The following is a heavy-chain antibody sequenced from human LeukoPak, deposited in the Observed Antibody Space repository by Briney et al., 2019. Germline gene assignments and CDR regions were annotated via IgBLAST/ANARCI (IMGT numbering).Heavy chain of an antibody. D-gene: IGHD6-19*01. J-gene: IGHJ5*02. CDR2: IFYSGRT. V-gene: IGHV4-39*02. CDR1: GGSISSSNYY. CDR3: ARDRYSSGWYSGWFDP. Sequence: SETLSLTCTVSGGSISSSNYYWGWIRQPPGKGLECIGSIFYSGRTYYNPSLKSRVTISVDTSKIHFSLMLSSVTAGDTAVYYCARDRYSSGWYSGWFDPWGQGTLVTVSS.